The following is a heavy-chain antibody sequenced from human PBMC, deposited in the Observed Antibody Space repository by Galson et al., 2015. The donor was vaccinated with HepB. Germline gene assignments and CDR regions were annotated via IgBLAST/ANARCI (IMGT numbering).Heavy chain of an antibody. CDR1: TFTFSSYA. CDR3: AKGSGNYFDY. Sequence: SLRLSCAASTFTFSSYAMSWVRQAPGMGLEWVSTISGSGGITYYADSVKGRFTISRDNSKNTLYLQMNSLRAEDTAVYYCAKGSGNYFDYWGQGTLVTVSS. J-gene: IGHJ4*02. D-gene: IGHD3-10*01. CDR2: ISGSGGIT. V-gene: IGHV3-23*01.